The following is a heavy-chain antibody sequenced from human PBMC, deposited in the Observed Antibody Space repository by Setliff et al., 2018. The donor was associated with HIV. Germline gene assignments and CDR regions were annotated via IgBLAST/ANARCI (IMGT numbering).Heavy chain of an antibody. D-gene: IGHD4-17*01. V-gene: IGHV4-61*09. CDR1: GGSISSGSYY. Sequence: SETLSLTCTVSGGSISSGSYYWTWIRQPAGKGLEWIGHIYTGGTTNYNPSLKSRVSTSADMSKNHFALNLSSVTAADTAVYYCCRSMTTVLEDAFDIWGQGAMVTVSS. CDR3: CRSMTTVLEDAFDI. J-gene: IGHJ3*02. CDR2: IYTGGTT.